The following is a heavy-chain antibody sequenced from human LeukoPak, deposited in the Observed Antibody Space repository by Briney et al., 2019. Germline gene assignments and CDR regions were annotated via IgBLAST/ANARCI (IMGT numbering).Heavy chain of an antibody. CDR1: GFTFSTYA. D-gene: IGHD1-26*01. CDR2: ISYDGSNK. CDR3: ASPISGSYLGEFDY. V-gene: IGHV3-30*03. J-gene: IGHJ4*02. Sequence: QTGGSLRLSCAASGFTFSTYAVNWVRQAPGKGLEWVAVISYDGSNKYYADSVKGRFSISRDNSKNTLYLQMNSLRAEDTAVYYCASPISGSYLGEFDYWGQGTLVTVSS.